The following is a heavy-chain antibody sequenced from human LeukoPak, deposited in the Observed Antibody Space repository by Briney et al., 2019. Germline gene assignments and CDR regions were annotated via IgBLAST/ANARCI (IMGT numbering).Heavy chain of an antibody. CDR2: ISGGGAST. J-gene: IGHJ3*02. V-gene: IGHV3-23*01. CDR3: ARARLTDYVWGRRTFDI. CDR1: GFTFNSYA. Sequence: VGSLRLSCAASGFTFNSYAMSWVRQAPGKGLEWVSTISGGGASTYYAASVRGRFTISRDNSKNTVYLQMNSLRAEDTAVYYCARARLTDYVWGRRTFDIWGQGTMVTISS. D-gene: IGHD3-16*01.